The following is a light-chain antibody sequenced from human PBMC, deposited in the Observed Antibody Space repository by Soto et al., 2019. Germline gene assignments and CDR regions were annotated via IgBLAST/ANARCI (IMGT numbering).Light chain of an antibody. CDR3: QQYNEWPLT. Sequence: EIVMTQSPATLSVSPGERATLSCRASQSVSNNLAWYQQKPGQAPRLLIYHASTGATGIPARFSGNGSGTELTLTISSVQSEDFAVYYCQQYNEWPLTFGGGTKVEIK. CDR1: QSVSNN. V-gene: IGKV3-15*01. J-gene: IGKJ4*01. CDR2: HAS.